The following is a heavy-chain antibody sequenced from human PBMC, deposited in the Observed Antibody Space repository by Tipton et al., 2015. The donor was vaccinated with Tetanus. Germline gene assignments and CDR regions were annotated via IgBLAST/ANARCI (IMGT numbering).Heavy chain of an antibody. CDR2: IYYSGST. Sequence: TLSLTCTVSGDFISSSNYFWGWIRQPPGKGLEWIGPIYYSGSTYYNASLKSRVTIFIDMSKKQFSLQLSSVTAADTALYYCARRPNWGSVWDAFDMWGQGTLVPVSS. D-gene: IGHD7-27*01. J-gene: IGHJ3*02. CDR3: ARRPNWGSVWDAFDM. CDR1: GDFISSSNYF. V-gene: IGHV4-39*01.